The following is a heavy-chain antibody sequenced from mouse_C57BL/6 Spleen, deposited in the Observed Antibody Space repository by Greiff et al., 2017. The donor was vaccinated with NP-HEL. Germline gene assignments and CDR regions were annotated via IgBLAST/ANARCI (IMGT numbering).Heavy chain of an antibody. Sequence: EVQRVESGPGLVKPSQSLSLTCSVTGYSITSGYYWNWIRQFPGNKLEWMGYISYDGSNNYNPSLKNRISITRDTSKNQFFLKLNSVTTEDTATYYCARGSYYYGSSYDPAWFAYWGQGTLVTVSA. CDR3: ARGSYYYGSSYDPAWFAY. J-gene: IGHJ3*01. CDR2: ISYDGSN. D-gene: IGHD1-1*01. V-gene: IGHV3-6*01. CDR1: GYSITSGYY.